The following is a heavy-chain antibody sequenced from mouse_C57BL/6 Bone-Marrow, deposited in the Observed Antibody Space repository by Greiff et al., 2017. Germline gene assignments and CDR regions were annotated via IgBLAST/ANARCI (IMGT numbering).Heavy chain of an antibody. Sequence: VQLKESGAELVRPGASVKLSCTASGFNIKDYYMHWVKQRPEQGLEWIGRIDPEDGDTEYAPKFQGKATMTADTSSNTAYLQLSSLTSEDTAVYYCTYDYGSSPYYYAMDYWGQGTSVTVSS. D-gene: IGHD1-1*01. CDR1: GFNIKDYY. CDR3: TYDYGSSPYYYAMDY. V-gene: IGHV14-1*01. CDR2: IDPEDGDT. J-gene: IGHJ4*01.